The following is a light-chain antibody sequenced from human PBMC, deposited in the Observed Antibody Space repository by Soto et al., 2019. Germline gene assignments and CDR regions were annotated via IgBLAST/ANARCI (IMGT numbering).Light chain of an antibody. CDR2: GAS. V-gene: IGKV3-20*01. Sequence: EIGLTQSPCTLSLSPGERASLSCRASQSVSSAKLAWYQQKPCQAPRLLIFGASGRDTGIPGRFSGSGSGTDFSLTISSLEPADSEVYYCQQYGSSLLTFGGGTKVEIK. CDR1: QSVSSAK. CDR3: QQYGSSLLT. J-gene: IGKJ4*01.